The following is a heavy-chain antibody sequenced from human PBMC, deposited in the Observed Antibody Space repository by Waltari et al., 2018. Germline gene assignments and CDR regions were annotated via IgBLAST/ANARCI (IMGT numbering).Heavy chain of an antibody. J-gene: IGHJ4*02. CDR3: ARLGQWLDLFDY. V-gene: IGHV4-39*01. Sequence: QLQLQESGPGLVKPSETLSLICTVSGGSISTSSYSWGWIRQPPGKGLEWIGTIYYSGSTYYNPSLKSRVTISVDTSKNQFSLKLNSATAADTALYYCARLGQWLDLFDYWGQGTLVTVSS. CDR1: GGSISTSSYS. CDR2: IYYSGST. D-gene: IGHD6-19*01.